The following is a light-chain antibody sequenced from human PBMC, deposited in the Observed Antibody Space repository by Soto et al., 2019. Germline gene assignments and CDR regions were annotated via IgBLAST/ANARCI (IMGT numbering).Light chain of an antibody. CDR3: QQCSWHPFTVT. CDR1: QSVSSN. J-gene: IGKJ4*01. V-gene: IGKV3-15*01. CDR2: DAS. Sequence: EIVMTQSPATLSVSPGERAKLSCRASQSVSSNLAWYQQKPGQAPRLLIYDASTRATGIPARFSGSGSGTEYTLTISSLQSEDSAVYYCQQCSWHPFTVTFGGGTKVEIK.